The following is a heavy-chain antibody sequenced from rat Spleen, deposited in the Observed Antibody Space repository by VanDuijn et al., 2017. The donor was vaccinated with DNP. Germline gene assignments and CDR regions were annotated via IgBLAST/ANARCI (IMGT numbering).Heavy chain of an antibody. V-gene: IGHV5-27*01. CDR2: ISPSGGST. J-gene: IGHJ2*01. Sequence: EVQLVGSGGGLVQPGRSLTLSCAASGFTLSDYYMAWVRQAPTKGLEWVASISPSGGSTYYRDSVKGRFTISRDNAKSTLYLQMDSLRSEDTATYCCATTYWGQGVMVTVSS. CDR3: ATTY. CDR1: GFTLSDYY.